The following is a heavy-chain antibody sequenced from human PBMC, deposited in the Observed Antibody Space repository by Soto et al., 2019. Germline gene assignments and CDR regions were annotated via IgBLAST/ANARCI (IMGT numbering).Heavy chain of an antibody. J-gene: IGHJ6*02. CDR2: IYTSGST. V-gene: IGHV4-4*07. CDR3: ARVVGGWQGVYYYYYGMDV. D-gene: IGHD3-10*01. Sequence: QVQLQESGPGLVKPSETLSLTCTVSGGSISSYYWSWIRQPAGKGLEWIGRIYTSGSTNYNPSLKSRVTMSVDTSKNPFSLTLSSVTAADTAVYYCARVVGGWQGVYYYYYGMDVWGQGTTVTVSS. CDR1: GGSISSYY.